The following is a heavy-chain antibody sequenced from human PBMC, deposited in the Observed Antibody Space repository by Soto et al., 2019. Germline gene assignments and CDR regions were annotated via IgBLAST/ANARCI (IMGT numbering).Heavy chain of an antibody. CDR1: GGSFSGYY. J-gene: IGHJ4*02. Sequence: SETLSLTCAVYGGSFSGYYWSWIRQPPGKGLKWIGEINHSGSTNYNPSLKSRVTISVDTSKNQFSLKLSSVTAADTAVYYCARGRRSIAARTVLARFDYWGQGTLVTVSS. CDR3: ARGRRSIAARTVLARFDY. D-gene: IGHD6-6*01. V-gene: IGHV4-34*01. CDR2: INHSGST.